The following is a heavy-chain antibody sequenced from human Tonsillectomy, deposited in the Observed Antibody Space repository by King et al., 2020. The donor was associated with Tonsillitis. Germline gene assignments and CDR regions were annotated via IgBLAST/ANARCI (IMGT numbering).Heavy chain of an antibody. CDR1: GYTFNSYG. Sequence: QLVQSGAEVKKPGASVKVSCKASGYTFNSYGITWVRQAPGQGLEWMGWISAYNGNTNYAQKFQGRVTLTTDTSTSTAYMELRSLRSDDTAVYYCSKDSSHGSDYVWGSYRFIDYWGQGTLVTVSS. CDR2: ISAYNGNT. CDR3: SKDSSHGSDYVWGSYRFIDY. D-gene: IGHD3-16*02. J-gene: IGHJ4*02. V-gene: IGHV1-18*01.